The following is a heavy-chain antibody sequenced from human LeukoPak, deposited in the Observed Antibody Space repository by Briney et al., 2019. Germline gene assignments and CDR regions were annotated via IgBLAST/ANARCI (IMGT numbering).Heavy chain of an antibody. CDR2: IFPGDSDT. V-gene: IGHV5-51*01. CDR1: GYSFTSYW. Sequence: GESLKISCKGSGYSFTSYWIGWVRQMPGKGLEWMGIIFPGDSDTRYSPSFQGQVTISADKSISTAYLQWSSLKASDTAMYYCARPLDCSGGSCQPGGVWFDPWGQGTLVTVSS. D-gene: IGHD2-15*01. J-gene: IGHJ5*02. CDR3: ARPLDCSGGSCQPGGVWFDP.